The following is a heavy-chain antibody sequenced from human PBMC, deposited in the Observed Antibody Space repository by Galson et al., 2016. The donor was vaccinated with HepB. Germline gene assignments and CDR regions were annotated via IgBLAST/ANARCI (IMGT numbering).Heavy chain of an antibody. J-gene: IGHJ4*02. CDR2: TYYRSKWYN. CDR1: GDSVSSNSVA. Sequence: CAISGDSVSSNSVAWNWIRQSPLRGLEWLGRTYYRSKWYNDYAVSVKSRITINPDTSKNQFSLQLNSVTPEDTAVYYCARDGGVSADSFDYWGQGTLVTVSS. D-gene: IGHD2-2*01. CDR3: ARDGGVSADSFDY. V-gene: IGHV6-1*01.